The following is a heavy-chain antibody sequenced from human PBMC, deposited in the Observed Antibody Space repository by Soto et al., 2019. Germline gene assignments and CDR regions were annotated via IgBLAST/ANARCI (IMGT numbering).Heavy chain of an antibody. D-gene: IGHD6-13*01. CDR2: IYPGDSDT. Sequence: GESLKISCKGSGYSFTSYWIGWVRQMPGKGLEWMGIIYPGDSDTRYSPSFQGQVTISADKSISTAYLQWSSLKASDTAMYYCATLSSSWSYYYYYGMDVWGQGTTVTVSS. V-gene: IGHV5-51*01. CDR3: ATLSSSWSYYYYYGMDV. J-gene: IGHJ6*02. CDR1: GYSFTSYW.